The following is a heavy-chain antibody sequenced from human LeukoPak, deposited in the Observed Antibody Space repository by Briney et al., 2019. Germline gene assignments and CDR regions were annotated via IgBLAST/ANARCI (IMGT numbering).Heavy chain of an antibody. V-gene: IGHV1-3*01. D-gene: IGHD5-24*01. J-gene: IGHJ5*02. CDR1: GYTFTSYA. Sequence: ASVRVSCKASGYTFTSYAMHWVRQAPGQRLEWMGWINAGNGNTKYSQKFQGRVTITRDTSASTTYMELSSLRSEDTAVYYCERRHRDFVNWFDPWGQGTLVTVSS. CDR2: INAGNGNT. CDR3: ERRHRDFVNWFDP.